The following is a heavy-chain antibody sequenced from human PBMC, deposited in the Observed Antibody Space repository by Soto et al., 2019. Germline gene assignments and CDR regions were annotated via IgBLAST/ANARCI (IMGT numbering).Heavy chain of an antibody. D-gene: IGHD6-19*01. CDR2: ISGSGGST. V-gene: IGHV3-23*01. Sequence: EVQLLESGGGLVQPGGSLRLSCAASGFTFSSYAMSWVRQAPGKGLEWVSAISGSGGSTYYADSVKGRFTISRDNSKNTLYLQMNSLRAEDTAVYYCAKDPSIAVAGTFDLTYFDYWGQGTLVTVSS. CDR3: AKDPSIAVAGTFDLTYFDY. CDR1: GFTFSSYA. J-gene: IGHJ4*02.